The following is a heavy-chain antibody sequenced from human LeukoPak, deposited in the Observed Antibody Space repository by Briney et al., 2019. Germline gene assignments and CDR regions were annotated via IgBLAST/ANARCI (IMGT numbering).Heavy chain of an antibody. CDR3: ALGLGIAAAELDY. D-gene: IGHD6-13*01. J-gene: IGHJ4*02. CDR2: INPSSGST. CDR1: GYTFTSYY. V-gene: IGHV1-46*01. Sequence: ASVKVSCKASGYTFTSYYLHWVRQAPGQGLEWMGIINPSSGSTSYAQKFQGRVTMTRDMSTSTVYMELSSLTSEDTAVYYCALGLGIAAAELDYWGQGTLVTVSS.